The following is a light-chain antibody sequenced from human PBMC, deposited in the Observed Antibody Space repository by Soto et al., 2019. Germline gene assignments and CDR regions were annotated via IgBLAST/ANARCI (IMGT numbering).Light chain of an antibody. J-gene: IGKJ4*01. CDR3: HQFNIDPL. Sequence: AIQLTQSPSSLSASVGDRVTITCRASQGISSALAWYQQKPGKAPKLLIYDASSLESGVPSRFSGSGAGTDFTLTISSLQPEDFATYYCHQFNIDPLFGGGTKVEIK. CDR1: QGISSA. CDR2: DAS. V-gene: IGKV1-13*02.